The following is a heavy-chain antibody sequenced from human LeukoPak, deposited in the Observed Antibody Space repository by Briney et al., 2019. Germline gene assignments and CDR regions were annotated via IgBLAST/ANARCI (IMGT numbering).Heavy chain of an antibody. Sequence: PSETLSLTCTVSGDSIETYYWSWIRQSPGKGLEWIGYSHYTESTNYNPSLKSRVTISVDTSKNQFSLKLSSVTAADTAVYYCARGETYGSWKNVHFYYHMDVWGAGTMVIVSS. CDR3: ARGETYGSWKNVHFYYHMDV. CDR2: SHYTEST. J-gene: IGHJ6*03. V-gene: IGHV4-59*08. D-gene: IGHD3-10*01. CDR1: GDSIETYY.